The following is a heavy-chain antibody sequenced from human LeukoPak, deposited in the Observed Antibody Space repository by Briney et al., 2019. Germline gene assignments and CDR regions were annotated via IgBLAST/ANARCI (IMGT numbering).Heavy chain of an antibody. CDR3: AKGLTTVTTEFY. V-gene: IGHV3-48*01. CDR1: GFTFSSYT. D-gene: IGHD4-17*01. Sequence: GSLRLSCAASGFTFSSYTMNWVRQPPGKGLEWVSNIGTSSTTIYYADSVKGRFTISRDNSKNTLYLQMNSLRAEDTAVYYCAKGLTTVTTEFYWGQGTLVTVSS. J-gene: IGHJ4*02. CDR2: IGTSSTTI.